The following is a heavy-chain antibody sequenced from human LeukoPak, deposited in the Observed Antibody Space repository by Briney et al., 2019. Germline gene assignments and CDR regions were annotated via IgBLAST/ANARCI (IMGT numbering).Heavy chain of an antibody. D-gene: IGHD1-26*01. V-gene: IGHV3-21*01. CDR3: ARGPASPVGATDRYYMDV. J-gene: IGHJ6*03. CDR2: ISSSSSYI. CDR1: GFTFSSYS. Sequence: KAGGSLRLSCAASGFTFSSYSMNWVRQAPGKGLEWVSSISSSSSYIYYADSVKGRFTSSRDNAKNSLYLQMNSLRAEDTAVYYCARGPASPVGATDRYYMDVWGKGTTVTVSS.